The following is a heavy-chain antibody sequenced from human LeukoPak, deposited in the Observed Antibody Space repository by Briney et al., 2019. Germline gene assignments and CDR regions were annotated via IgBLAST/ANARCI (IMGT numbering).Heavy chain of an antibody. Sequence: PGRSLRLSCTASGFIFGDYAMSWVRQAPGKGLEWVGFIRSKVYGGSTEYAASVKGRFTISRDDSKSIAYLQMNSLKTEETAVYYCTRPLGRSSSSYYFDYWGQGTLVTVSS. CDR1: GFIFGDYA. V-gene: IGHV3-49*04. D-gene: IGHD6-6*01. CDR2: IRSKVYGGST. CDR3: TRPLGRSSSSYYFDY. J-gene: IGHJ4*02.